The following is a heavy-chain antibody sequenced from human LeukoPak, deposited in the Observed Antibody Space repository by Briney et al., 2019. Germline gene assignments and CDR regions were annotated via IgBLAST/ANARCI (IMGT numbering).Heavy chain of an antibody. Sequence: ASVKVSCKASGYTFISYGISWVRQAPGQGLEWMGWISAFNGNTNYAQKLQGRVTMTTDTSTSTAYMELRSLRSDDTAVYYCARDSSGWYYFDYWGQGTLVTVSS. CDR3: ARDSSGWYYFDY. CDR2: ISAFNGNT. D-gene: IGHD6-19*01. J-gene: IGHJ4*02. CDR1: GYTFISYG. V-gene: IGHV1-18*01.